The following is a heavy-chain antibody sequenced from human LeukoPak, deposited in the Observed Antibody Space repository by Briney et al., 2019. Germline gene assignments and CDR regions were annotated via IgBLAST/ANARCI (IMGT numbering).Heavy chain of an antibody. CDR2: VNPNSGGT. J-gene: IGHJ4*02. D-gene: IGHD1-26*01. V-gene: IGHV1-2*02. Sequence: ASVKVSCKASGYTFTDHYIHWVRQPPGQGPEWMGWVNPNSGGTNYAQKFQGRVPMTRDTSISAAYMELSSLRSDDTAVYYCASPSYQTGTYYYFDYWGQGTLVTVSS. CDR3: ASPSYQTGTYYYFDY. CDR1: GYTFTDHY.